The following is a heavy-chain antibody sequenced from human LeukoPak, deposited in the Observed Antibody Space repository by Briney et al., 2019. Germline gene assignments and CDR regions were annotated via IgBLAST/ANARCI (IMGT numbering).Heavy chain of an antibody. CDR2: IIPIFGTA. J-gene: IGHJ6*03. Sequence: GASVKVSCKASGGTFSSYAISWVRQAPGQGLEWMGGIIPIFGTANYAQKFQGRVTITTDESTSTAYMELSSLRSEDAAVYYCARSGARVGALDYYYYYMDVWGKGTTVTVSS. CDR3: ARSGARVGALDYYYYYMDV. CDR1: GGTFSSYA. D-gene: IGHD1-26*01. V-gene: IGHV1-69*05.